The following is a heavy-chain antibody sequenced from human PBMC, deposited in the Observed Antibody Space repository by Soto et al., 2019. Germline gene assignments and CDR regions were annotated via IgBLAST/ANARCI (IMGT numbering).Heavy chain of an antibody. V-gene: IGHV4-34*01. CDR2: INHSGST. D-gene: IGHD2-15*01. J-gene: IGHJ4*02. CDR3: ARALVVAASPFDY. CDR1: GGSFSGYY. Sequence: NPSETLSLTCAAYGGSFSGYYWSWIRQPPGKGLEWIGEINHSGSTNYNPSLKSRVTISVDTSKNQFSLKLSSVTAADTAVYYCARALVVAASPFDYWGQGTLVTVSS.